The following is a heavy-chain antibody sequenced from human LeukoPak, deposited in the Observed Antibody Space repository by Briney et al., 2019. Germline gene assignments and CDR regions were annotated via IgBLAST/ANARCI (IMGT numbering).Heavy chain of an antibody. CDR2: IYYSGST. Sequence: SETLSLTCTVSGGSISSYYWSWIRQPPGKGLEWIGYIYYSGSTYYNPSLKSRVTISVDTSKNQFSLKLSSVTAADTAVYYCARDPHRLGYYYGMDVWGQGTTVTVSS. V-gene: IGHV4-30-4*01. CDR1: GGSISSYY. CDR3: ARDPHRLGYYYGMDV. D-gene: IGHD6-19*01. J-gene: IGHJ6*02.